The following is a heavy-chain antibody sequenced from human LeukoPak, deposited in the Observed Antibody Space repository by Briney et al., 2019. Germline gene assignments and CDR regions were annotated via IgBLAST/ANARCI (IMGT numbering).Heavy chain of an antibody. Sequence: SETLSLTCTVSGGSISSYYWSWIRQPPGKGLEWIGYIYYSGSTNYNPSLKSRVTISVDTSKNQFSLKLSSVTAADTAVYYCAREAGTSTSTFDYWGQGTLVTVSS. CDR3: AREAGTSTSTFDY. V-gene: IGHV4-59*01. CDR2: IYYSGST. CDR1: GGSISSYY. J-gene: IGHJ4*02. D-gene: IGHD6-13*01.